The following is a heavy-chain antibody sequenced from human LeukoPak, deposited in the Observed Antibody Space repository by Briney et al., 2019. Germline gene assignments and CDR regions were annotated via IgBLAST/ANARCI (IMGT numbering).Heavy chain of an antibody. V-gene: IGHV3-74*01. CDR3: ASHGYYGSGSYCHH. CDR1: GFTFSSSW. J-gene: IGHJ4*02. Sequence: GGSLRLSCAASGFTFSSSWMHWRRQAPGKGLVWVSRISSDGSSTSYADSVKGRFTISRDNAKSTLYLQMNSLRAEDTALYFCASHGYYGSGSYCHHWGQGTLVSVSS. D-gene: IGHD3-10*01. CDR2: ISSDGSST.